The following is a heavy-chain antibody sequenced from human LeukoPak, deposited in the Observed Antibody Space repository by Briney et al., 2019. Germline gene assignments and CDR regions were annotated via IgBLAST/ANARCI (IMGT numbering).Heavy chain of an antibody. CDR2: VDYSGST. V-gene: IGHV4-59*01. CDR3: ARVGQGCFGL. CDR1: GGSISTYY. Sequence: SETLSLTCTVSGGSISTYYWSWIRQPPGKGLEWIGYVDYSGSTNYNPSLKSRVTISVDTSKNQFSLKLSSVTTAVTAVYYCARVGQGCFGLWGRGTLVTVSS. J-gene: IGHJ2*01.